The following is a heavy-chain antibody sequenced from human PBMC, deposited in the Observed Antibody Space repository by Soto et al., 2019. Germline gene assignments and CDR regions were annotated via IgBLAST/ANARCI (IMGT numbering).Heavy chain of an antibody. D-gene: IGHD2-2*01. J-gene: IGHJ5*02. CDR2: INPSGGST. CDR3: AREVVVPAAIPWFDP. V-gene: IGHV1-46*01. CDR1: RYTFTSYY. Sequence: QVQLVQSGAEVKKPGASVKVSCKASRYTFTSYYMHWVRQAPGQGLEWMGIINPSGGSTSYAQKFQGRVTMTSDTSTSTVYMELSSLRSEDTAVYYCAREVVVPAAIPWFDPWGQGTLVTVSS.